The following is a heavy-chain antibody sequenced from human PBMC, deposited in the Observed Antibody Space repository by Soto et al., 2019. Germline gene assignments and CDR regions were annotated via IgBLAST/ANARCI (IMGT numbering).Heavy chain of an antibody. CDR3: AKDLRNAFDI. Sequence: QVQLVESGGGVVQPGRSLRLSCAASGFTFSSYGMHWVRQAPGKGLEWVAVISYDGSNKYYADSVKGRFTISRDNSKNTPYLQMNSLRAEDTAVYYCAKDLRNAFDIWGHGTMVTVSS. V-gene: IGHV3-30*18. CDR2: ISYDGSNK. J-gene: IGHJ3*02. CDR1: GFTFSSYG.